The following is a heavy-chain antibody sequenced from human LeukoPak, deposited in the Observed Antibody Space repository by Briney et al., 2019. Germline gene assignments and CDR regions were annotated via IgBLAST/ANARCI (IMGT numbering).Heavy chain of an antibody. CDR2: ISSSSSTI. V-gene: IGHV3-48*01. Sequence: GGSLRLSCAASGFTFSSYSMNWVRQAPGKGLEWVSYISSSSSTIYYADSVKGRFTISRDNAKNSLYLQMNSLRAEDTAVYYCARTDFIAAAGNYYYYMDVWGKGTTVTVSS. D-gene: IGHD6-13*01. J-gene: IGHJ6*03. CDR3: ARTDFIAAAGNYYYYMDV. CDR1: GFTFSSYS.